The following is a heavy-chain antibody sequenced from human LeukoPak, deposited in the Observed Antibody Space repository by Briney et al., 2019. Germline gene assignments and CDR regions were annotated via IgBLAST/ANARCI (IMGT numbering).Heavy chain of an antibody. J-gene: IGHJ4*02. CDR3: ARGGSYLSFDY. Sequence: PSETMSLTCTVSGGSISSYYWSWIRQPPGKGLEWIGYIYYSGSTNYNLSLKSRVTISVDTSKNQFSLKLSSVTAADTAVYYCARGGSYLSFDYWGQGTLVTVSS. D-gene: IGHD3-16*02. CDR2: IYYSGST. CDR1: GGSISSYY. V-gene: IGHV4-59*01.